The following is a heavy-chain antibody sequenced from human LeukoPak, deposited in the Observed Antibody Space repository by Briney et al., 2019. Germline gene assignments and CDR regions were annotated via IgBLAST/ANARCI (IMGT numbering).Heavy chain of an antibody. CDR2: ISGSGGST. CDR1: GVTFSSYA. CDR3: AKSWRGSSWSKPRYGMDV. D-gene: IGHD6-13*01. Sequence: PGGSLRLSCAASGVTFSSYAMSWVRQAPGKGLEWVSAISGSGGSTYYAGSMMGRFTTSRDNSKNTLYLQMNSLRAEDTAVYYCAKSWRGSSWSKPRYGMDVWGQGTPVTVSS. J-gene: IGHJ6*02. V-gene: IGHV3-23*01.